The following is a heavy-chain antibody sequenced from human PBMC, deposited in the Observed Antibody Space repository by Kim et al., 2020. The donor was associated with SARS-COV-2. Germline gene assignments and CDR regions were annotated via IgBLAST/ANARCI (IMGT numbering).Heavy chain of an antibody. CDR1: GFTFDDYA. J-gene: IGHJ4*02. CDR2: ISWNSGSI. V-gene: IGHV3-9*01. D-gene: IGHD3-10*01. CDR3: AKDKGGMVRGVIGY. Sequence: GGSLRLSCAASGFTFDDYAMHWVRQAPGKGLEWVSGISWNSGSIGYADSVKGRFTISRDNAKNSLYLQMNSLRAEDTALYYCAKDKGGMVRGVIGYWGQGTLVTVSS.